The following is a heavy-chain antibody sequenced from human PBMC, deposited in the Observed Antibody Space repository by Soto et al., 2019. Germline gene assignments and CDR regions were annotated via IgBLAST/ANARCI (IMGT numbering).Heavy chain of an antibody. Sequence: GGSLRLSCAASGFTFSSYWIHWVRQAPGKGLVWVSRINSDGSSTSYADSVKGRFTISRDNAKNTLYLQMNSLRAEDTAVYYCAITPAGITGTNGPRDYWGQGTLVTVSS. D-gene: IGHD1-7*01. V-gene: IGHV3-74*01. CDR3: AITPAGITGTNGPRDY. J-gene: IGHJ4*02. CDR1: GFTFSSYW. CDR2: INSDGSST.